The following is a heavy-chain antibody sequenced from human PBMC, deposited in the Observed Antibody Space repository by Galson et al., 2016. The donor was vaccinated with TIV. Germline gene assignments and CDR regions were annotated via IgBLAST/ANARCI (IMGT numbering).Heavy chain of an antibody. J-gene: IGHJ3*01. Sequence: SVKVSCKASGYTFIGYYMHWVRQAPGQGLEWMGWINTGNGNTKYSQKLKGRVTLSGDTSATTAYMELNSLTSEDMAAYYCARGIVGASKAFDVWGQGTMVTVSS. CDR1: GYTFIGYY. D-gene: IGHD1-26*01. CDR2: INTGNGNT. V-gene: IGHV1-3*04. CDR3: ARGIVGASKAFDV.